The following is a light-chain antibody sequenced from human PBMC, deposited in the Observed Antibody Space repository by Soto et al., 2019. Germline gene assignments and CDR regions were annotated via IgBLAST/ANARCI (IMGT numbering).Light chain of an antibody. J-gene: IGKJ1*01. CDR2: AAS. CDR1: QGISSY. CDR3: QQYYSYPPT. V-gene: IGKV1-8*01. Sequence: IQMTQXXSXLXXXXXYRVTITXLASQGISSYLAWYQQKPGKAPKLLIYAASTLQSGVPSRFSGSGSGTDFTLTISCLQSEDFATYYCQQYYSYPPTFGQGTKVDIK.